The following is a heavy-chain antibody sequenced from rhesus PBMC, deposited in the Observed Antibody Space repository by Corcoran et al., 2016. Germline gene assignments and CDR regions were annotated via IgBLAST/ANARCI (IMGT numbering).Heavy chain of an antibody. CDR3: ARVGNSWSEWDTVGTEWYFDL. D-gene: IGHD5-42*01. J-gene: IGHJ2*01. CDR2: SFGRGGGK. Sequence: QVQLQESGPGLVKPSETLSLTCAVSGYSISSGYYWGWIRQPPGKGLEWIGGSFGRGGGKDLNPSLKSRVTLSVDTSTNQFSLKLSCVPAADSAVYYCARVGNSWSEWDTVGTEWYFDLWGPGTPITISS. V-gene: IGHV4S14*01. CDR1: GYSISSGYY.